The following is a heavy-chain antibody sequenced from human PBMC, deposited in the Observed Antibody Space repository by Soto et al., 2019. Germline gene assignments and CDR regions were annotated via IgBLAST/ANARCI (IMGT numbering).Heavy chain of an antibody. D-gene: IGHD2-2*01. CDR2: ISPYDGNT. CDR1: GYSFANYG. Sequence: ASVKVSCKASGYSFANYGISWVRQAPGQGLEWVGWISPYDGNTKYAQKLQGRVTMTTDTSKNTAYMELRSLRSDDTAVYYCARDLLGYCYSTSCSKNWFDPWGQGTLVTAPQ. CDR3: ARDLLGYCYSTSCSKNWFDP. J-gene: IGHJ5*02. V-gene: IGHV1-18*01.